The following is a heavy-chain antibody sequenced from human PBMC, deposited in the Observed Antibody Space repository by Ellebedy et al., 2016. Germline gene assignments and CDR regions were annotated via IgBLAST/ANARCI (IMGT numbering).Heavy chain of an antibody. J-gene: IGHJ5*02. Sequence: SETLSLTXSVSGGSITSRVWWAWVRQAPGKGLEWIGEIYHRGTTNYSPSLKSRVTMSVDKSKNQFSLELSSVTAADTAVYYCTKDHEYGDYWFDPWGQGTLVTVSS. D-gene: IGHD4-17*01. CDR3: TKDHEYGDYWFDP. CDR1: GGSITSRVW. V-gene: IGHV4-4*02. CDR2: IYHRGTT.